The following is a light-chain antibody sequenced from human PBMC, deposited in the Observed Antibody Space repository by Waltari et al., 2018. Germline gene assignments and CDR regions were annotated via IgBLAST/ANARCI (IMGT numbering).Light chain of an antibody. CDR1: QSVLYSSNNKNY. J-gene: IGKJ4*01. CDR2: WAS. Sequence: DIVMTQSPDSLAVSPGEWATITCKSSQSVLYSSNNKNYLPWYQQKPGQPPRLLIYWASTRESGVPDRFSGSGSETDFTLTISSLQAEDVAVYYCQQYYSTPPLTFGGGTKVEIK. CDR3: QQYYSTPPLT. V-gene: IGKV4-1*01.